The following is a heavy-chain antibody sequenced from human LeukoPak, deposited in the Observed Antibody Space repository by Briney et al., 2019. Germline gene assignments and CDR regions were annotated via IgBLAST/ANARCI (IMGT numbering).Heavy chain of an antibody. Sequence: GGSLRLSCAVSGITLSSYAMSWVRQAPGKGLEWVSGISGSGRNTYYADSVKGRFTISRDNSKNTLYLQMNSLRAEDTAVYYCAKVAYCTNGVCYYYYYMDVWGKGTTVTVSS. V-gene: IGHV3-23*01. J-gene: IGHJ6*03. D-gene: IGHD2-8*01. CDR3: AKVAYCTNGVCYYYYYMDV. CDR2: ISGSGRNT. CDR1: GITLSSYA.